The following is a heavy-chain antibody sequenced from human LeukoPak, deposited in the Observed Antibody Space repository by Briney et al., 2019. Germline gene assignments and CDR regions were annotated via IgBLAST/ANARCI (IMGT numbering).Heavy chain of an antibody. J-gene: IGHJ6*03. Sequence: ASVKVSCKASGYTFTSYDINWVRQATGQGLAWMGWMNPNSGNTGYAQKFQGRVTMTRNTSISTAYMELSSLRSEDTAVYYCARESGYYDFWSGYYYYYMDVWGKGTTVTVSS. V-gene: IGHV1-8*01. CDR3: ARESGYYDFWSGYYYYYMDV. CDR2: MNPNSGNT. CDR1: GYTFTSYD. D-gene: IGHD3-3*01.